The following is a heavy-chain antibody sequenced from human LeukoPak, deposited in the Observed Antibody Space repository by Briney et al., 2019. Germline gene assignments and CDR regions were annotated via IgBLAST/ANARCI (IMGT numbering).Heavy chain of an antibody. D-gene: IGHD3-3*01. J-gene: IGHJ4*02. V-gene: IGHV3-20*04. CDR2: INWNGGST. CDR3: ARGIRFLEWLSGFDY. Sequence: GGSLRLSCAASGFTFDDYGMSWVRQVPGKGLEWVSGINWNGGSTGYADSVKGRFTISRDNAKNSLYLQMDSLRVEDTALYYCARGIRFLEWLSGFDYWGPGTLVTVSS. CDR1: GFTFDDYG.